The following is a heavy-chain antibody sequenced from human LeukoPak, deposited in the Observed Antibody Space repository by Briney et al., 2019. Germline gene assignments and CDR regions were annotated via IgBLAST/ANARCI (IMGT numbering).Heavy chain of an antibody. D-gene: IGHD3-10*01. CDR3: ARGYYGSGSNTNWFDP. CDR2: IYHSGST. V-gene: IGHV4-30-2*01. CDR1: GGSISSGGYS. Sequence: SETLSLTCAVSGGSISSGGYSWSWIRQPPGKGLEWIGYIYHSGSTYYNPSLKSRVTISVDRSKNQFSLKLSSVTAADTAVYYCARGYYGSGSNTNWFDPWGQGTLVTVSS. J-gene: IGHJ5*02.